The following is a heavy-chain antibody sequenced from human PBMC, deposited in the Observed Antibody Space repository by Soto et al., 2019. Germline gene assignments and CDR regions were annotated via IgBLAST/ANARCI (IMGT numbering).Heavy chain of an antibody. V-gene: IGHV3-7*01. CDR3: AGGNALDV. CDR1: TFPFSTYW. J-gene: IGHJ6*02. CDR2: IHRDEIEK. Sequence: LRLSCAASTFPFSTYWMTWVRQAPGKGLEWVANIHRDEIEKYYMDSVKGRFTISRDNAKNSLYLQMTSLRAEDTAVYYCAGGNALDVWGQGTTVTV.